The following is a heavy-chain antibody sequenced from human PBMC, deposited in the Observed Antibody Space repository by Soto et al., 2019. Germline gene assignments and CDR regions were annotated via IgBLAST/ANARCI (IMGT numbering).Heavy chain of an antibody. Sequence: EVQLLESGGGLVKPGGSLRLSCAASGFTFSSYTMNWLRQAPGKGLEWVSSITSSSSAIYYADSVRGRFTISSDNAKNSLSLQMNSLRAEDAAVYYCARDPNTGTYHFNYWGQGTLVSVSS. CDR3: ARDPNTGTYHFNY. J-gene: IGHJ4*02. CDR1: GFTFSSYT. D-gene: IGHD1-1*01. CDR2: ITSSSSAI. V-gene: IGHV3-21*01.